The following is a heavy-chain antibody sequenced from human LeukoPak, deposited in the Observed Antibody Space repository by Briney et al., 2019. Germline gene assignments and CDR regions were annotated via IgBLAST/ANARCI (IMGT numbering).Heavy chain of an antibody. CDR1: GYTFTSYG. J-gene: IGHJ5*02. Sequence: ASVKVSCKASGYTFTSYGISWVRQAPGQGLEWIGWTSDYNGNTNYAQKLQGRVTMTTDTSTSTAYMELRSLRSGDTAVYYCARDLYRDSLPVSWFDPWGQGTLVTVSS. CDR3: ARDLYRDSLPVSWFDP. V-gene: IGHV1-18*01. CDR2: TSDYNGNT. D-gene: IGHD4-11*01.